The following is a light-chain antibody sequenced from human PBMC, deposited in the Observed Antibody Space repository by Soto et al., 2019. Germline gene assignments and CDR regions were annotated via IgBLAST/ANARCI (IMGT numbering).Light chain of an antibody. CDR1: QSVSGW. CDR2: DAS. Sequence: DIQMTQSPSALSASVGDRVTITCRASQSVSGWLAWYQQKPGKAPRLLIYDASYLERGVPSRFSGSGSGTDFTLTISDLQPFDLGTYYCQQYKNFWTLGPGTNV. V-gene: IGKV1-5*01. J-gene: IGKJ1*01. CDR3: QQYKNFWT.